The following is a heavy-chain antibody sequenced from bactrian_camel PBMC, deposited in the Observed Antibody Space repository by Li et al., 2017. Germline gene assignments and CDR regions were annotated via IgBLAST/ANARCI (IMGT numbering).Heavy chain of an antibody. D-gene: IGHD2*01. CDR1: GHSRGRNC. CDR3: AARGPYCYTKLSVRDFTY. J-gene: IGHJ6*01. CDR2: IRRSGGET. V-gene: IGHV3S55*01. Sequence: HVQLVESGGGSVQTGGSLRLSCVVSGHSRGRNCVGWYRLPPGRAPAEREGIAAIRRSGGETWYAGSVKGRFTISQDNAENTVYLQMKSLKPEGTAMYYCAARGPYCYTKLSVRDFTYWGQGTQVTVS.